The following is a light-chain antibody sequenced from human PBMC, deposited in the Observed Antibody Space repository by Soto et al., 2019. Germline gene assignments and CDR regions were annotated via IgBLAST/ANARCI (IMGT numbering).Light chain of an antibody. Sequence: DIQMTQSPSSLSASVGDRVTITCRASQSISSYLNWYQQKPGKAPKLLIYAASSLQSGVPSKVSGSGSGTVFTLTISSLQPEDFATYYCQQSYSTPLLTFGGGTNVEIK. V-gene: IGKV1-39*01. CDR2: AAS. CDR1: QSISSY. J-gene: IGKJ4*01. CDR3: QQSYSTPLLT.